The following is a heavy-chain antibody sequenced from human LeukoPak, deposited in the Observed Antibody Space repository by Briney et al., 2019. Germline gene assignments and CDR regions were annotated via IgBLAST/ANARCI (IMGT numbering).Heavy chain of an antibody. J-gene: IGHJ4*02. D-gene: IGHD3-22*01. V-gene: IGHV3-23*01. CDR1: GITLSNYG. CDR3: AKRGVVIRVILVGFHKEAPYFDY. Sequence: GSSLRLSYAVSGITLSNYGMSWVRQAPGKGLEWVAGISDSGDRTNSQDSVKGRLTISRDNPKNTLYLQMNSLRAEDTAAYFCAKRGVVIRVILVGFHKEAPYFDYWGQGTLVTVSS. CDR2: ISDSGDRT.